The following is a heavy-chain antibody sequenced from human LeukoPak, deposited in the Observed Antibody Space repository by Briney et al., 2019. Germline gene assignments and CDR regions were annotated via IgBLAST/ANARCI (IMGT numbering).Heavy chain of an antibody. CDR2: INHSGST. J-gene: IGHJ4*02. D-gene: IGHD1-26*01. CDR1: GGSFSGYY. V-gene: IGHV4-34*01. CDR3: ARGVGATFGN. Sequence: SETLSLTCAVYGGSFSGYYWSWIRQPPGKGLEWIGEINHSGSTNYNPSLKSRVTISVDTSKNQFSVKLSSVTAADTAVYYCARGVGATFGNWGQGTLVTVSS.